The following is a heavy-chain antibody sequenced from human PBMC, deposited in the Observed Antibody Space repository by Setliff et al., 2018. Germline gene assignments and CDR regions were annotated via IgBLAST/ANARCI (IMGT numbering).Heavy chain of an antibody. Sequence: SETLSLTCTVSGGSISSSNYYWGWIRQPPGKGLEWIGNIYYSGSTYYNPSLKSRVTISVDTSKKKFSLKLSSVTAADTAVYYCARDRKLLRENRNYHDYGMDVWGQGTTVTVSS. CDR2: IYYSGST. D-gene: IGHD3-10*01. CDR1: GGSISSSNYY. V-gene: IGHV4-39*07. CDR3: ARDRKLLRENRNYHDYGMDV. J-gene: IGHJ6*02.